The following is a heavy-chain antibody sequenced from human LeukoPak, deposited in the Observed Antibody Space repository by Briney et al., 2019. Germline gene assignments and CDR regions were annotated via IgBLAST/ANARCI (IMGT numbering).Heavy chain of an antibody. Sequence: GEPLKISCTGSGYNFTNYWIVWVRQMPGKGLEWMGIIYPGDSDTRYSPSFQGQVTISADKSITTAYLQWSSLKASDTAIYYCARAPGIVATNPFDYWGQGTLVTVSS. CDR2: IYPGDSDT. CDR1: GYNFTNYW. D-gene: IGHD5-12*01. V-gene: IGHV5-51*01. J-gene: IGHJ4*02. CDR3: ARAPGIVATNPFDY.